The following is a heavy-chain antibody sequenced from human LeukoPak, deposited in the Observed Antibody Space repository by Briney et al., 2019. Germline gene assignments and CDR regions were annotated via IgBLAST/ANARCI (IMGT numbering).Heavy chain of an antibody. Sequence: PGRSLRLSCAASGFTFSSYGMHWVRQAPGKGLEWVAVIWYDGSNKYYADSVKGRLTISRDNSKNTLYLQMNSLRAEDTAVYYCARAHFFGGATPDAFDIWGQGTMVTVSS. D-gene: IGHD3-3*01. CDR2: IWYDGSNK. CDR3: ARAHFFGGATPDAFDI. J-gene: IGHJ3*02. CDR1: GFTFSSYG. V-gene: IGHV3-33*01.